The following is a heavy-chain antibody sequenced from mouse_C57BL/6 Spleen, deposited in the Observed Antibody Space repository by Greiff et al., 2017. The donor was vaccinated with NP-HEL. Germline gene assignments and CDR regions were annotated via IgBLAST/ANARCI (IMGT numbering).Heavy chain of an antibody. CDR1: GYTFTDYY. D-gene: IGHD1-1*01. J-gene: IGHJ1*03. V-gene: IGHV1-26*01. CDR3: ARWDYYGSSPDV. CDR2: INPNNGGT. Sequence: EVHLQQSGPELVKPGASVKISCKASGYTFTDYYMNWVKQSHGKSLEWIGDINPNNGGTSYNQKFKGKATLTVDKSSSTAYMELRSLTSEDSAVYYCARWDYYGSSPDVWGTGTTVTVSS.